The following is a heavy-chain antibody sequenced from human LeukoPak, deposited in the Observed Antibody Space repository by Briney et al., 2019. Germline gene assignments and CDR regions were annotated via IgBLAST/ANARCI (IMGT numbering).Heavy chain of an antibody. J-gene: IGHJ4*03. D-gene: IGHD3-10*01. CDR1: GFTFSSYA. CDR2: ISGSGDST. V-gene: IGHV3-23*01. Sequence: PGGSLRLSCAASGFTFSSYAMSWVRQTSGKGREWVSAISGSGDSTYYRDSVKGWLTISRDNSKNTLYVQISSLRAEETTAYYCARGRDRCGSGCYYGYFGSWGQGTLVTVSS. CDR3: ARGRDRCGSGCYYGYFGS.